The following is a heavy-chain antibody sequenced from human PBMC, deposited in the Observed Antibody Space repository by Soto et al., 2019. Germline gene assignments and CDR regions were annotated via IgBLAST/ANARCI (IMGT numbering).Heavy chain of an antibody. J-gene: IGHJ4*02. CDR2: INPNSGGT. V-gene: IGHV1-2*02. CDR3: ARDPQRTGWGSSWYY. Sequence: ASVKVSCKASGYTFTGYYMHWVRQAPGQGLEWMGWINPNSGGTNYAQKFQGRVTMTRDTSISTAYMELSRLRSDDTAVYYCARDPQRTGWGSSWYYWGQGTLVTVSS. CDR1: GYTFTGYY. D-gene: IGHD6-13*01.